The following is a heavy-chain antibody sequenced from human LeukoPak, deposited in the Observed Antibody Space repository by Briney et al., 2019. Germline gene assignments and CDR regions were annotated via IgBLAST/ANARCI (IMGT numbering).Heavy chain of an antibody. CDR1: GGSFSGYY. D-gene: IGHD6-19*01. Sequence: SETLSLTCAVYGGSFSGYYWSWIRQPPGKGLEWIGEINHSGSTNYNPSLKSRVTISVDTSKNQFSLKLSSVTAADTAVYYCARGRGSGWYNYYYGMGVWGQGTTVTVSS. V-gene: IGHV4-34*01. CDR2: INHSGST. J-gene: IGHJ6*02. CDR3: ARGRGSGWYNYYYGMGV.